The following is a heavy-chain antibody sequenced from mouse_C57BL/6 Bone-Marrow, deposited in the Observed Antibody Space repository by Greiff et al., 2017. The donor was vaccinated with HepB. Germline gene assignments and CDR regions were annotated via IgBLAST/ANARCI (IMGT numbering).Heavy chain of an antibody. CDR2: ISSGSSTI. J-gene: IGHJ4*01. D-gene: IGHD1-1*01. CDR3: ARWLDYGSSDYAMDY. V-gene: IGHV5-17*01. Sequence: EVKLVESGGGLVKPGGSLKLSCAASGFTFSDYGMHWVRQAPEKGLEWVAYISSGSSTIYYADTVKGRFTISRDNAKNTLFLQMTSLRSEDTAMYYCARWLDYGSSDYAMDYWGQGTSVTVSS. CDR1: GFTFSDYG.